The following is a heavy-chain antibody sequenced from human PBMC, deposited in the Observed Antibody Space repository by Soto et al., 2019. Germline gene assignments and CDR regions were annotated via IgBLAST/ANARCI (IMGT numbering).Heavy chain of an antibody. D-gene: IGHD6-13*01. J-gene: IGHJ2*01. V-gene: IGHV4-38-2*01. CDR3: ARPRGFFGDGANDGSSWYWYFDL. Sequence: SETLSLTCAVSGYSISSGYYWGWIRQPPGKGLEWIGSIYHSGSTYYNPSLKSRVTVSVDTSKNQFSLKLSSVTAADTAVYYCARPRGFFGDGANDGSSWYWYFDLWGRGTLVTVSS. CDR2: IYHSGST. CDR1: GYSISSGYY.